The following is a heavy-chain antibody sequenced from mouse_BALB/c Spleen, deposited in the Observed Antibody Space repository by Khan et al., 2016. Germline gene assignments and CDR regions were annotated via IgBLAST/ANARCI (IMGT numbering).Heavy chain of an antibody. D-gene: IGHD2-12*01. CDR1: GYTFTDYS. CDR3: ARGGHCYDYAMDY. Sequence: QIQLVQSGPELKKPGETVKISCKASGYTFTDYSMHWVKRVPGKGLKWMGWINTETGEPTYADDFKGRFAFSLETSASTAYLQINSLKDEDTATYFCARGGHCYDYAMDYWGQGTSVTVSS. CDR2: INTETGEP. J-gene: IGHJ4*01. V-gene: IGHV9-2-1*01.